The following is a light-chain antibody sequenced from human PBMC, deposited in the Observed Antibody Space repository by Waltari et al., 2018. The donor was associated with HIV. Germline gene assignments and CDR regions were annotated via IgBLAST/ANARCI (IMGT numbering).Light chain of an antibody. CDR2: RDG. CDR1: LHDRM. J-gene: IGLJ2*01. CDR3: QATFGTGTII. V-gene: IGLV3-25*03. Sequence: SFELTQPPSVSVSPGQTARITCSGLHDRMGAWYQLKSGQAPSRIIFRDGQRPSWIPTRFSGSRSGTRLTLTITGVQDEDEAEYVCQATFGTGTIIVGAGT.